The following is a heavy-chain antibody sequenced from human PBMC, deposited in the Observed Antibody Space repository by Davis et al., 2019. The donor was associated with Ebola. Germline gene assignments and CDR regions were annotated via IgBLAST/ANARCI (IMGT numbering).Heavy chain of an antibody. CDR3: AKDIVATIRGYYYYGMDV. J-gene: IGHJ6*02. Sequence: MPSETLSLTCAVYGGSFSGYYWSWIRQPPGKGLEWIGEINHSGSTNYNPSLKSRVTISVDTSKNQFSLKLSSVTAADTAVYYCAKDIVATIRGYYYYGMDVWGQGTTVTVSS. D-gene: IGHD5-12*01. CDR2: INHSGST. V-gene: IGHV4-34*01. CDR1: GGSFSGYY.